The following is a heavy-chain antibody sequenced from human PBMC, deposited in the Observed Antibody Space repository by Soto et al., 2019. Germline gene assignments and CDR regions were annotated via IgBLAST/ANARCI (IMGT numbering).Heavy chain of an antibody. CDR3: ATESGSTYGYFDH. CDR1: WGSVTSDEGY. CDR2: ISNSGST. J-gene: IGHJ4*02. Sequence: ASGTLFLTLTVSWGSVTSDEGYWAWVRPSPGKGLEWIGYISNSGSTGYNPSLKTRLSMSVDRSKNQFTLRLTSVTAADTAVYFCATESGSTYGYFDHWGQGTQVTVSS. V-gene: IGHV4-30-4*01. D-gene: IGHD3-10*01.